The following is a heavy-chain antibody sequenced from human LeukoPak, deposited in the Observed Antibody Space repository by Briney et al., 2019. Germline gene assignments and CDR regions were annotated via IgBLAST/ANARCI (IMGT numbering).Heavy chain of an antibody. CDR2: ISSSSTYI. CDR3: TRGGPAGLIGAFDI. V-gene: IGHV3-21*01. J-gene: IGHJ3*02. CDR1: GFTFSSYS. Sequence: GGSLRLSCAASGFTFSSYSMDWVRQAPGKGPEWVSSISSSSTYIYYADSVQGRFTISRDNAKKSLYLQMNNLRAEDTAVYYCTRGGPAGLIGAFDIWGQGTMVTVSS. D-gene: IGHD6-13*01.